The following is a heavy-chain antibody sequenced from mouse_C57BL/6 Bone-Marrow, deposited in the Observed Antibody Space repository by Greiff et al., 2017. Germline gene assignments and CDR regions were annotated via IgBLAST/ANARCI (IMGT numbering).Heavy chain of an antibody. CDR3: ARGVFTTFAY. CDR2: IYPGDGDT. D-gene: IGHD1-1*01. V-gene: IGHV1-82*01. CDR1: GYAFSSSW. J-gene: IGHJ3*01. Sequence: VQLQQSGPELVKPGASVKISCKASGYAFSSSWMNWVKQRPGKGLEWIGRIYPGDGDTNYNGKFKGKATLTADKSSSTAYMQLSSLTSEDSAVYFCARGVFTTFAYWGQGTLVTVSA.